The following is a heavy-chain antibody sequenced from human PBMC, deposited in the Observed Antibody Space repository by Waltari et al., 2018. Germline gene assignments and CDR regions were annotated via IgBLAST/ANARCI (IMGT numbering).Heavy chain of an antibody. D-gene: IGHD7-27*01. CDR2: INHLGGDK. V-gene: IGHV3-7*01. J-gene: IGHJ4*02. CDR3: ARDAGWGSLDY. CDR1: GFNFNNSW. Sequence: EVQLVESGGDLVHPGGSLRLSCVASGFNFNNSWMSWVRQPPGKGLEWVANINHLGGDKFYVDSSRGRCAISKDHAKSTLYLQMNSLRVEDTAVYYCARDAGWGSLDYWGRGTLVTVSS.